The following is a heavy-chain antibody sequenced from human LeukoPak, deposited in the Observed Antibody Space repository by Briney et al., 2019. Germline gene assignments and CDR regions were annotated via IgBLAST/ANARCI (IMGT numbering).Heavy chain of an antibody. CDR2: IYSGGST. V-gene: IGHV3-66*04. CDR3: ARPQTSTSGWDY. CDR1: GFTVSTNY. Sequence: GGSLRLSCAASGFTVSTNYMSWVRQAPGKGLEWVSVIYSGGSTYYADSVKGRFTISRDNSKNTLVLQMNSLRAEDTAVYYCARPQTSTSGWDYWGQGTLVTVSS. D-gene: IGHD6-19*01. J-gene: IGHJ4*02.